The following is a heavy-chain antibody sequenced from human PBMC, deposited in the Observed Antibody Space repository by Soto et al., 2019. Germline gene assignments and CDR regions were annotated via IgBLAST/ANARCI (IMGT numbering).Heavy chain of an antibody. V-gene: IGHV4-39*01. CDR3: ARTSLRSYVSSSPNFDY. CDR1: GGSISSSSYY. Sequence: QLQLQESGPGLVKPSETLSLTCTVSGGSISSSSYYWGWIRQPPGKGLEWIGSIYYSGSTYYNPSLKSRVTISVDTSKKQISRRLSSVTAAYTAVYYCARTSLRSYVSSSPNFDYWGQGTLVTVSS. D-gene: IGHD6-6*01. J-gene: IGHJ4*02. CDR2: IYYSGST.